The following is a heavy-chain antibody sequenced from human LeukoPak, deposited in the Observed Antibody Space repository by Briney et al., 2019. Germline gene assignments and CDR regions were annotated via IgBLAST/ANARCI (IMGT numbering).Heavy chain of an antibody. Sequence: GGSLRLSCEASGFTFSSYWMAWVRQAPGKGLEWVANMKHDGSEKYYADSVKGRFTISRDNAKNSLYLQMNSLRAEDTALYYCARDNRGLFDYWGQGTLVPVSS. CDR3: ARDNRGLFDY. J-gene: IGHJ4*02. CDR1: GFTFSSYW. CDR2: MKHDGSEK. V-gene: IGHV3-7*03. D-gene: IGHD2/OR15-2a*01.